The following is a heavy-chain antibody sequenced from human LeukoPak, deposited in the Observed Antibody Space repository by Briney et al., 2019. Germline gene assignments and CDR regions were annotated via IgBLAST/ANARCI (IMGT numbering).Heavy chain of an antibody. D-gene: IGHD2-15*01. Sequence: GASVKVSCKASGYTFTSYGIIWVRQAPGQGLEWMGWISAYNGNTNYAQKLQGRVTMTTDTSTSTAYMELRSLRSDDTAVYYCARVGSCYSSCYYYGMDVWGQGTTVTVSS. CDR3: ARVGSCYSSCYYYGMDV. CDR2: ISAYNGNT. J-gene: IGHJ6*02. V-gene: IGHV1-18*01. CDR1: GYTFTSYG.